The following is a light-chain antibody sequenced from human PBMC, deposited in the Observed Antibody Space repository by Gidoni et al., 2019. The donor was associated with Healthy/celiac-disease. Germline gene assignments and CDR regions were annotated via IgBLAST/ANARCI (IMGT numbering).Light chain of an antibody. Sequence: EIALTQPPGTLSLSPGERATLSCRASQSVSSSYLAWYQQKPGQAPRILIYGASSRATGIPDRFSGSGSGTDFTLTISRLEPEDFAVYYCQQYGSSPPYTFGQGTKLEIK. CDR1: QSVSSSY. V-gene: IGKV3-20*01. CDR2: GAS. CDR3: QQYGSSPPYT. J-gene: IGKJ2*01.